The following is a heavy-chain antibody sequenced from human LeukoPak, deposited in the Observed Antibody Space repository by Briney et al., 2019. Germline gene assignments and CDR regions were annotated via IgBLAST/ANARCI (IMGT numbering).Heavy chain of an antibody. Sequence: GESLKISCKGSGYRFTNYWIGWVRQMPGKGLEWMGIIYPGDSDTAYSPSFQGQVTMSADKSINTAYLQWSSLKASDTAMYYCARRRYDSSGYSLDYWGQGTLVTVSS. D-gene: IGHD3-22*01. J-gene: IGHJ4*02. CDR1: GYRFTNYW. V-gene: IGHV5-51*01. CDR2: IYPGDSDT. CDR3: ARRRYDSSGYSLDY.